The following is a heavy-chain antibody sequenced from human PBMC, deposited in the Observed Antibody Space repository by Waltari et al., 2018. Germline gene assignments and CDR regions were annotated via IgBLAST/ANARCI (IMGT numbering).Heavy chain of an antibody. D-gene: IGHD5-12*01. J-gene: IGHJ4*02. CDR1: GFTFSSYW. CDR2: IKQDGSAK. Sequence: EIKVVESGGGLVQPGGYLRLSCAASGFTFSSYWMSWVRQAQGKGLEWVANIKQDGSAKFYLDSVKGRFTISRDNAKNTLYLQMNSLRAEDMALYYCARAVDVADYWGQGTLVTVSS. V-gene: IGHV3-7*01. CDR3: ARAVDVADY.